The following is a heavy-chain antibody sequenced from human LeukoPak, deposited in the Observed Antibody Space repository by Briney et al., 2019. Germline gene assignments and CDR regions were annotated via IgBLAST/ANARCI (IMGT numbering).Heavy chain of an antibody. V-gene: IGHV5-51*01. J-gene: IGHJ4*02. D-gene: IGHD1-1*01. Sequence: GESLKISCKGSGYSFTTYWIGWVRQMSGKGLEWMGIIYPGDSDTRYSPSFQGQVTISADKSISTAYLQWSSLKASDTAVYYCARPGERSRRDWNLDQWGQGTLVTVSS. CDR3: ARPGERSRRDWNLDQ. CDR1: GYSFTTYW. CDR2: IYPGDSDT.